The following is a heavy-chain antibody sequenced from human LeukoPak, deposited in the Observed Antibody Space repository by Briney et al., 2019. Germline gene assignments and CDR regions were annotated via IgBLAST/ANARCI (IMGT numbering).Heavy chain of an antibody. D-gene: IGHD5-18*01. J-gene: IGHJ4*02. V-gene: IGHV3-20*04. CDR2: INWSGGST. Sequence: GGSLRLSCAASGFTFDDYGMSWVRQAPGKGLEWVSLINWSGGSTYYTDSVKGRFTISRDNAKTSLYLQMNSLRAEDTAVYYCARDLSGVAGYTYGRGTDYWGQGTLVTVSS. CDR3: ARDLSGVAGYTYGRGTDY. CDR1: GFTFDDYG.